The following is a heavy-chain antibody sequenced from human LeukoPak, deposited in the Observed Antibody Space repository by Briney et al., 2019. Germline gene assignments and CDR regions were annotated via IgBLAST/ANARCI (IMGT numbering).Heavy chain of an antibody. CDR1: GGSISTGSYY. CDR2: IFTSGST. J-gene: IGHJ4*02. CDR3: ARVEAGPSSYYFDY. V-gene: IGHV4-61*02. D-gene: IGHD6-19*01. Sequence: SQTLSLTCTVSGGSISTGSYYWSWIRQPAGKGLEWIGRIFTSGSTNYNPSLKSRVTISVDTSKNQFSLKLSSVTAADTAVYYCARVEAGPSSYYFDYWGQGTLVTVSS.